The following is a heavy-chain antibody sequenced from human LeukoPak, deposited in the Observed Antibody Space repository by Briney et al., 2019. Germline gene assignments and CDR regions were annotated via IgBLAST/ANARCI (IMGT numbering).Heavy chain of an antibody. J-gene: IGHJ4*02. V-gene: IGHV1-8*01. CDR3: ARGHIGRISGYSSGWYPFVY. Sequence: ASVKVSCKASGYTFTSYDINWVRQATGQGLEWMGWMNPNSGNTGYAQKFQGRVTMTRNTSISTAYMELSSLRSEDTAVYYCARGHIGRISGYSSGWYPFVYWGQGTLVTVSS. D-gene: IGHD6-19*01. CDR1: GYTFTSYD. CDR2: MNPNSGNT.